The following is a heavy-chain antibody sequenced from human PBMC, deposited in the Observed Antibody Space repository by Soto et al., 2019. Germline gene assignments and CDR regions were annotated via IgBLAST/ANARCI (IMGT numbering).Heavy chain of an antibody. CDR2: IYYSGST. J-gene: IGHJ4*02. Sequence: PSETLSLTCTVSGGSISSYYWSWIRQPPGKGLEWIGYIYYSGSTNYNPSLKSRVTISVDTSKNQFSLKLSSVTAADTAVYYCARLEFSRTGYYYFDYWGQGTLVTSPQ. V-gene: IGHV4-59*08. D-gene: IGHD3-9*01. CDR1: GGSISSYY. CDR3: ARLEFSRTGYYYFDY.